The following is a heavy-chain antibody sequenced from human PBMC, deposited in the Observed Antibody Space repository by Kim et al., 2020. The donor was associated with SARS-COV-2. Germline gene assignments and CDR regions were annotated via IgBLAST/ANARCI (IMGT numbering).Heavy chain of an antibody. V-gene: IGHV3-48*03. CDR3: ARAGYSYVDY. D-gene: IGHD5-18*01. Sequence: GGSLRLSCAASGFTFSSYEMNWVRQAPGKGLEWVSYISSSAYSIYYADSVNGRFTISRDNSNNSLYLQMDSLRAEDTAVYYCARAGYSYVDYWGQGTLVTVSS. CDR1: GFTFSSYE. J-gene: IGHJ4*02. CDR2: ISSSAYSI.